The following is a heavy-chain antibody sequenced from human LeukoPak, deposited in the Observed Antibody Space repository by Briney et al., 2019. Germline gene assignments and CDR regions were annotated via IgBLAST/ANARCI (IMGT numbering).Heavy chain of an antibody. CDR1: GFTFYDYA. CDR3: AKDSTYYYDSSGYNPFDY. V-gene: IGHV3-9*01. J-gene: IGHJ4*02. Sequence: PGRSLRLSCAASGFTFYDYAMHWVRHAPGKGLEWVSGISWNSGSIGYADSVKGRFTISRDNAKNSLYLQMNSLRAEDTALYYCAKDSTYYYDSSGYNPFDYWGQGTLVTVSS. D-gene: IGHD3-22*01. CDR2: ISWNSGSI.